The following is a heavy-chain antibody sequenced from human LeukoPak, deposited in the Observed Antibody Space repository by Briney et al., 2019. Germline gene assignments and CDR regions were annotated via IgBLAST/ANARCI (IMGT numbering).Heavy chain of an antibody. D-gene: IGHD3-3*01. Sequence: SETLSLTCTVSGDSISSYYWSWIRQPPGKGLEWIGYIYYSGTTNYNSSLKSRVTISVDTSKNQFSLKLSSVTAADTAVYYCARRSRGITIFGVAQYFDSWGQGTLVTVSS. CDR2: IYYSGTT. CDR3: ARRSRGITIFGVAQYFDS. V-gene: IGHV4-59*08. CDR1: GDSISSYY. J-gene: IGHJ4*02.